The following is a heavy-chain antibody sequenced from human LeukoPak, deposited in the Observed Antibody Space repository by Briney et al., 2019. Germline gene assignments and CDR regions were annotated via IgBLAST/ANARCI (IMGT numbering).Heavy chain of an antibody. J-gene: IGHJ4*02. Sequence: GGSLRLSCAASGFTFSSYWMSWVRQAPGKGLEWVANIKQDGSEKYYVDSVKGRFTISRDNAKNSLYLQMNSLKTEDTAVYYCTTLLIGIVVVPAAIIPDYWGQGTLVTVSS. V-gene: IGHV3-7*03. D-gene: IGHD2-2*01. CDR2: IKQDGSEK. CDR3: TTLLIGIVVVPAAIIPDY. CDR1: GFTFSSYW.